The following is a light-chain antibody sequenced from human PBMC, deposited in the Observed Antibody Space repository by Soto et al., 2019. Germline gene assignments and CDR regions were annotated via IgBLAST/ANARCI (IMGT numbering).Light chain of an antibody. Sequence: QSALAQPASVSGSPGQSITISCTATSSDIDTYNYVSWYQQHPGKAPKLMIFEVINRPSGVSNRFSGSRSGNTASLIISGLQTEDEADYYCSSYTTSSTLVFGGGTKVTVL. J-gene: IGLJ2*01. CDR3: SSYTTSSTLV. CDR2: EVI. V-gene: IGLV2-14*01. CDR1: SSDIDTYNY.